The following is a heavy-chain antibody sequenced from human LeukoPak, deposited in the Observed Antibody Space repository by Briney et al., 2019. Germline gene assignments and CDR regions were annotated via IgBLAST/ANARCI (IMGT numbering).Heavy chain of an antibody. CDR2: IKSKTDGGTT. CDR1: GFTFSNAW. V-gene: IGHV3-15*01. J-gene: IGHJ4*02. CDR3: TTDGPPGYYDSSGYYYY. Sequence: PGGSLRLSCAASGFTFSNAWMSWVRQAPGKGLEWVGRIKSKTDGGTTDYAAPVKGRFTISRDDSKNTLYLQMNSLKTEDTAVYYCTTDGPPGYYDSSGYYYYWGQGTLDTVSS. D-gene: IGHD3-22*01.